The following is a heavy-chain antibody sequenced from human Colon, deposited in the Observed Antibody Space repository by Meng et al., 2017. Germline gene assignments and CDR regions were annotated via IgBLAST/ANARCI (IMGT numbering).Heavy chain of an antibody. CDR1: GFTFGSFG. CDR2: IRHDGSEQ. CDR3: ARDVDATYNYGDFDY. V-gene: IGHV3-33*01. J-gene: IGHJ4*02. D-gene: IGHD5-18*01. Sequence: GESLKISCVASGFTFGSFGMHWVRQAPGKGLEWVAVIRHDGSEQYYAESVKGRFTISRDNAKDTLFLQMNSLRVEDSAVYYCARDVDATYNYGDFDYWGQGTLVTVSS.